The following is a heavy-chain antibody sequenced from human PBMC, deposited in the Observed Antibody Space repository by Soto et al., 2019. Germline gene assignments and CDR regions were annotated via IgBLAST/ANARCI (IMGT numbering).Heavy chain of an antibody. CDR2: FGTRSSSV. V-gene: IGHV3-21*01. D-gene: IGHD3-16*01. CDR3: ARELGEAFDI. CDR1: GFTFSSYS. Sequence: SGGSLRLSCAASGFTFSSYSMNWVRQAPGKGLEWVSSFGTRSSSVFYTDSVKGRFTISRDNAKNSLYLQMNSLGAEDSAVYYWARELGEAFDIWGPGTTVTVSS. J-gene: IGHJ3*02.